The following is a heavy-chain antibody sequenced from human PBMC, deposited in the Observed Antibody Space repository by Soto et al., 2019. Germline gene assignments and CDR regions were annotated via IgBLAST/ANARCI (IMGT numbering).Heavy chain of an antibody. V-gene: IGHV4-59*01. D-gene: IGHD3-10*01. CDR1: GGSISSYY. CDR3: ARDSPASNTMGI. CDR2: IYYSGGT. Sequence: QVQLQESGPGLVKPSETLSLTCTVSGGSISSYYWSWIRQPPGKGLEWIGYIYYSGGTNYNPSLKSRVTISVDTSKNQFSLKLSSVTAADTAVYYCARDSPASNTMGIWGQGTMVTVSS. J-gene: IGHJ3*02.